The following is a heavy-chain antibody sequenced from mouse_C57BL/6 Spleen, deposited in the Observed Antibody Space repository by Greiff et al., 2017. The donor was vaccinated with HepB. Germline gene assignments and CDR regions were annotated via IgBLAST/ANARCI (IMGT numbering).Heavy chain of an antibody. J-gene: IGHJ2*01. CDR3: ARSAYGSGYYFDY. CDR2: IYPGDGDT. Sequence: ESGPELVKPGASVKISCKASGYAFSSSCMNWVKQRPGKGLEWIGRIYPGDGDTNYNGKFKGKATLTADKSSSTAYMQLSSLTSEDSAVYFCARSAYGSGYYFDYWGQGTTLTVSS. D-gene: IGHD1-1*01. CDR1: GYAFSSSC. V-gene: IGHV1-82*01.